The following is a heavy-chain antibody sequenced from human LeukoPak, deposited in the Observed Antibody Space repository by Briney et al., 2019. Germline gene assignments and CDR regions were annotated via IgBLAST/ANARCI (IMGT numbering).Heavy chain of an antibody. D-gene: IGHD2/OR15-2a*01. J-gene: IGHJ6*03. Sequence: SETLSLTCTVSGASISNYYWSWIRQPAGKGLEWIGRLHSSGNTNYNPSLQSRVTMSVDTSKNQLFLKLRSVTAADTAVYYCARDILDPLSVLYYYYMDVWGKGTTVTVSS. V-gene: IGHV4-4*07. CDR2: LHSSGNT. CDR3: ARDILDPLSVLYYYYMDV. CDR1: GASISNYY.